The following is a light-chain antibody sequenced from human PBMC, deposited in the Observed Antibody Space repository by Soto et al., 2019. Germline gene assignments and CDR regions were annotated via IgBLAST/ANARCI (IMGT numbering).Light chain of an antibody. CDR1: QSVGTK. Sequence: SPAAVSVYKGEGATLTCRASQSVGTKLAWYQKRPGQSPRILIYGASSRATGVPDRFVGSGSGTDFTLTVARLEAEDSAVYFCHQSDDLLWPFGQVT. V-gene: IGKV3D-15*02. J-gene: IGKJ1*01. CDR3: HQSDDLLWP. CDR2: GAS.